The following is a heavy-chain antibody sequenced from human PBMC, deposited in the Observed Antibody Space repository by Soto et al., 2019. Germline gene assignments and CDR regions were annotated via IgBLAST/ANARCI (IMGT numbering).Heavy chain of an antibody. Sequence: PSETLSLTCAVYGGAFSGYYWSWIRQPPGKGLEWIGEINHSGSANYNPSLKSRVTISVDTSKNQFSLKLSSVTAADTAVYYCERQGLRGEIYYYYYVDVWGKGIRVNVS. V-gene: IGHV4-34*01. CDR2: INHSGSA. J-gene: IGHJ6*03. CDR1: GGAFSGYY. CDR3: ERQGLRGEIYYYYYVDV. D-gene: IGHD6-25*01.